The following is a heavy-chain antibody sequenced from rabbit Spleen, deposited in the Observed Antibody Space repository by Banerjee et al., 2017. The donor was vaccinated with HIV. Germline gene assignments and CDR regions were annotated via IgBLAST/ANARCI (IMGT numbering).Heavy chain of an antibody. CDR3: ARDGAGGSYFAL. D-gene: IGHD8-1*01. Sequence: QEQLVESGGGLVQPGGSLKLSCKASGFDFNNYGVSWVRQAPGKGLEWIGYIDPVFGITYYANWVNGRFSISRENAQNTVFLQMTSLTAADTATYFCARDGAGGSYFALWGPGTLVTVS. V-gene: IGHV1S47*01. CDR2: IDPVFGIT. J-gene: IGHJ4*01. CDR1: GFDFNNYG.